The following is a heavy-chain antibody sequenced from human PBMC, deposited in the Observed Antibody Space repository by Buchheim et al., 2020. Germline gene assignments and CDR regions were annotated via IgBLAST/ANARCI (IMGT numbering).Heavy chain of an antibody. Sequence: EVQLVESGGGLVQPGGSLRLSCAASGFTFSSYSMNWVRQDPGKGLEWVSYISNSSSTIYYADSVKGRFTISRDNAKNSLYLQMNSLRAEDTAVYYCASTCSSTSCHSTYGMDVWGQGTT. V-gene: IGHV3-48*04. CDR1: GFTFSSYS. J-gene: IGHJ6*02. D-gene: IGHD2-2*01. CDR3: ASTCSSTSCHSTYGMDV. CDR2: ISNSSSTI.